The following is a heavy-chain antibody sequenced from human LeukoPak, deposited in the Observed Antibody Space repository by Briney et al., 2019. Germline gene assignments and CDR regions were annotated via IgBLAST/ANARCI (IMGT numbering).Heavy chain of an antibody. Sequence: PGESLKISCKGSGYSFTSYWIGWVRQMPGKGLEWMGIIYPADSNIRYSPSFQGQVTISADKSISTAYLQWSSLKASDTAMYYCARHEYGDSFGVYYMDVWGKGTTVTVSS. J-gene: IGHJ6*03. CDR2: IYPADSNI. V-gene: IGHV5-51*01. CDR1: GYSFTSYW. CDR3: ARHEYGDSFGVYYMDV. D-gene: IGHD4-17*01.